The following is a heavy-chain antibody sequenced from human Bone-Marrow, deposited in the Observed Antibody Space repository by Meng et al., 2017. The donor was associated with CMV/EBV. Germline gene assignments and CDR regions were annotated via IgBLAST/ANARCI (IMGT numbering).Heavy chain of an antibody. D-gene: IGHD2-15*01. CDR2: IHPHRGDT. V-gene: IGHV1-2*02. CDR1: GYTFTAHY. Sequence: ASVKVSCKASGYTFTAHYFHWVRQAPGQGLEWMGWIHPHRGDTNYAQQFQGRVTLTRDTSINTGYMELTRLTSDDTAVYYCARGVRYRSGDTCYYFDHWGQGTQVTVSS. CDR3: ARGVRYRSGDTCYYFDH. J-gene: IGHJ4*02.